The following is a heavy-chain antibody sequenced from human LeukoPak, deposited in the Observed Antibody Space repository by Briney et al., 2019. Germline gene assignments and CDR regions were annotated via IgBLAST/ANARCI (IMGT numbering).Heavy chain of an antibody. J-gene: IGHJ4*02. CDR1: GFTVSSNY. D-gene: IGHD3-10*01. Sequence: PGGSLRLSCAASGFTVSSNYMTWVRQAPGKGLEWVSVIYSAGSTYYADSVEGRFTISRDNPKNTLYLQMNSLRAEDTAVYYCARSEYYYGSGSYYFFDYWGQGTLVTVSS. CDR3: ARSEYYYGSGSYYFFDY. V-gene: IGHV3-53*01. CDR2: IYSAGST.